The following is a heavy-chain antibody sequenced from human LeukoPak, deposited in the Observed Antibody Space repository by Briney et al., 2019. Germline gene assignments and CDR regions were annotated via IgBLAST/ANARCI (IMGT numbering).Heavy chain of an antibody. CDR3: ARDQSSSWSNGMDV. CDR2: ISSSSSTI. D-gene: IGHD6-13*01. Sequence: GGSLRLSCAASGFTFSSYSMNWVRQAPGKGLEWVSYISSSSSTIYYADSVKGRFTISRDNAKDSLYLQMNSLRAEDTAVYYCARDQSSSWSNGMDVWGQGTTVTVSS. J-gene: IGHJ6*02. CDR1: GFTFSSYS. V-gene: IGHV3-48*04.